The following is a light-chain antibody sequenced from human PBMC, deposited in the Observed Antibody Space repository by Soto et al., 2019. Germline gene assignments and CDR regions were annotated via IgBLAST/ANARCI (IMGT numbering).Light chain of an antibody. CDR2: GAS. V-gene: IGKV3-15*01. CDR1: QSISNY. J-gene: IGKJ1*01. Sequence: EIVMTQSPPTLSVSPGEGVTLSCKASQSISNYLAWYQHKPGQAPRLLINGASIRATGFPARFSGSGSGEDFTLTISSVQSDDFAVYHCQQYLNWLWTFGQGTKVEIK. CDR3: QQYLNWLWT.